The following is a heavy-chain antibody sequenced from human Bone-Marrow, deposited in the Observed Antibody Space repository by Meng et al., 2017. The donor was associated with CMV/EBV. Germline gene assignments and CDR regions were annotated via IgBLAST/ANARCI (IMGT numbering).Heavy chain of an antibody. V-gene: IGHV3-7*01. Sequence: GGSLRLSCAASGFTFSSYWMSWVRQAPGKGLEWVANINQDETEKNYVDSVKGRFTISRDNAKNSLFLQMNSLRPEDTAMYYCAYLGDHWRTYRAYNEDYWGQGTLVTVSS. J-gene: IGHJ4*02. CDR2: INQDETEK. CDR1: GFTFSSYW. D-gene: IGHD3-16*01. CDR3: AYLGDHWRTYRAYNEDY.